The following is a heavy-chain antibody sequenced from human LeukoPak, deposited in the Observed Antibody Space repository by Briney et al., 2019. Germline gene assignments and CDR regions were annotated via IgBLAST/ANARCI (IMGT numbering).Heavy chain of an antibody. J-gene: IGHJ4*02. V-gene: IGHV1-18*01. Sequence: ASVTVSCKASGYTFTSYGISWVRQAPGQGLEWMGWISAYNGNTNYAQKLQGRVTMTTDTSTSTAYMELRSLRSDDTAVYYCARDRKYYDSSGYYYYCWGQGTLVTVSS. CDR2: ISAYNGNT. D-gene: IGHD3-22*01. CDR3: ARDRKYYDSSGYYYYC. CDR1: GYTFTSYG.